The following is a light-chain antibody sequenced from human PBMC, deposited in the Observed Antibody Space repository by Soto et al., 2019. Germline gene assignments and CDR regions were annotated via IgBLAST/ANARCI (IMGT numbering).Light chain of an antibody. V-gene: IGKV1-8*01. Sequence: AIRMTQSPSSLSASTGDRVTITCRASQGISSYLAWYQQKPGKAPKLLNYAASTLQSGVPSRFSGSGSGTDFTLTISCLQSEDFATYYCKQYYSYPFTFGPGTKVDIK. CDR2: AAS. CDR1: QGISSY. J-gene: IGKJ3*01. CDR3: KQYYSYPFT.